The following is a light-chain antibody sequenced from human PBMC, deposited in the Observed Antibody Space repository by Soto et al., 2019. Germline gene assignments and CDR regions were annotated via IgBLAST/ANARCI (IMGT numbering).Light chain of an antibody. J-gene: IGKJ2*01. CDR2: GAT. CDR3: QQANVFPRS. Sequence: DIQMTQSPSYVYASVGDTVTFTCRASEDVSRWLGWYQQKPGRAPSLLIFGATSLQDGVPSRFSATESGTHFTLTINGVQPDDFATYFCQQANVFPRSFGKGTKLDFK. CDR1: EDVSRW. V-gene: IGKV1D-12*01.